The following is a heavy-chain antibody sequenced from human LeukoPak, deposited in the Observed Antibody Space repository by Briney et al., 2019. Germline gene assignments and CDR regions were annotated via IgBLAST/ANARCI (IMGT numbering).Heavy chain of an antibody. CDR2: INHSGST. V-gene: IGHV4-34*01. J-gene: IGHJ5*02. CDR3: ASSFGDSSGYYSDH. D-gene: IGHD3-22*01. Sequence: SETLSLTCAVYGGSFSGYYWSWIRQPPGKGLEWIGEINHSGSTNYNPSLKSRVTISVDTSKNQFSLKLSSVTAADTAVYYCASSFGDSSGYYSDHWGQGTLVTVSS. CDR1: GGSFSGYY.